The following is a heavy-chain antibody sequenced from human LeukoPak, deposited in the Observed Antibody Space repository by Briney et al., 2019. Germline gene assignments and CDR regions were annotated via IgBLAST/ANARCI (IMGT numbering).Heavy chain of an antibody. CDR3: AGVFRYVWGSYRYTP. CDR2: INHSGST. V-gene: IGHV4-34*01. D-gene: IGHD3-16*02. Sequence: PSETLSLTYAVYGGSFSGYYWSWIRQPPGKGLEWIGEINHSGSTNYNPSLKSRVTISVDTSKNQFSLKLSSVTAADTAVYYCAGVFRYVWGSYRYTPWGQGTLVTVSS. CDR1: GGSFSGYY. J-gene: IGHJ5*02.